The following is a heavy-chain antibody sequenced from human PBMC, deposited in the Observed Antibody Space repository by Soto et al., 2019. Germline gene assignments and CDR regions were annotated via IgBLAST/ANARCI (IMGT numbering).Heavy chain of an antibody. Sequence: PSDTLSLTCTVSVDSVTSGDYYWSWIRHPPGKGLEGIGYSYYSWDTDYSPSLKSRVAISLDTSHNQFYLKLSSVTAADTAVYFCARIPVDKYMTYWFESWGNGPMVTGSS. CDR3: ARIPVDKYMTYWFES. CDR1: VDSVTSGDYY. V-gene: IGHV4-61*08. D-gene: IGHD2-15*01. J-gene: IGHJ5*01. CDR2: SYYSWDT.